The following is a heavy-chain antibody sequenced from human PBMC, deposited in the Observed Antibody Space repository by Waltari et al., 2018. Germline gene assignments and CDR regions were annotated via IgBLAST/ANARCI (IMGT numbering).Heavy chain of an antibody. Sequence: QVQLVQSGTEVKQPGASVKVSCKAYGSIFTDYYIHWVRQAPGPGLEWMGWINPNSGATNYAQKFQGRVTMTKNTSISTAYMELSRLRSDDTAVYFCTRDHPHYDSIGFYGAFDFWGQGTMLTVSS. V-gene: IGHV1-2*02. CDR1: GSIFTDYY. CDR2: INPNSGAT. D-gene: IGHD3-22*01. J-gene: IGHJ3*01. CDR3: TRDHPHYDSIGFYGAFDF.